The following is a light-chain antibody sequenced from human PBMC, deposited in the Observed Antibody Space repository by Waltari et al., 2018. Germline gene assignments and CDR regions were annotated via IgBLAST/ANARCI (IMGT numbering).Light chain of an antibody. J-gene: IGLJ3*02. CDR2: DVS. Sequence: QSALTQPASVSGSPGQSITVSCTGLSNDVGLHNFVSWYQHHPGKAPKVVIYDVSYRPSGVSDRFSGSKSGNTASLTISGLQAEDEADYYCSSYTSNNAVFGGGTKLTVL. CDR3: SSYTSNNAV. CDR1: SNDVGLHNF. V-gene: IGLV2-14*03.